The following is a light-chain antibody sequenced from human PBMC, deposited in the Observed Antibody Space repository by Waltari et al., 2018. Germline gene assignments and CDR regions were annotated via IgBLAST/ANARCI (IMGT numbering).Light chain of an antibody. CDR2: AAS. V-gene: IGKV3-15*01. CDR3: QQYHKWPPGG. Sequence: VVTQSPATLSVSPGKTVTLSCRASQRVNTNLAWYQQKPGKAPRLLIFAASTRAPGIPSRFGGSGSGTEFTLTITSLQFEDVGVYFCQQYHKWPPGGFGGGTKVEIE. CDR1: QRVNTN. J-gene: IGKJ4*01.